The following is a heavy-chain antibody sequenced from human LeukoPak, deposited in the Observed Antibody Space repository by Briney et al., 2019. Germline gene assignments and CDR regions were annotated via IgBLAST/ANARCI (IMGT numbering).Heavy chain of an antibody. V-gene: IGHV3-74*01. J-gene: IGHJ4*02. CDR1: GFTFSSYW. CDR2: INSDGSST. D-gene: IGHD6-19*01. Sequence: GGSLRLSCAASGFTFSSYWMHWVRQARGKGVVWVSRINSDGSSTNYADSVKGRFTIDRDKAKKRLYLQMNSLRAEDTAVYYCAREAGPDYWGQGTLVTVSS. CDR3: AREAGPDY.